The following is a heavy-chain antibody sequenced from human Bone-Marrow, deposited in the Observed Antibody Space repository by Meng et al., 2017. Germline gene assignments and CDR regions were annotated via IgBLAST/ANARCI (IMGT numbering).Heavy chain of an antibody. V-gene: IGHV3-30*01. Sequence: GESLKISCAASRFTFSSYAMHWVRQAPGKGLEWVAVISYDGSNKYYADSVKGRFTISRDNSKNTLYLQMNSLRAEDTAVYYCARDLSSSGWYESLHYYSYGMDVWGQGTTVTVSS. D-gene: IGHD6-19*01. CDR3: ARDLSSSGWYESLHYYSYGMDV. CDR2: ISYDGSNK. J-gene: IGHJ6*02. CDR1: RFTFSSYA.